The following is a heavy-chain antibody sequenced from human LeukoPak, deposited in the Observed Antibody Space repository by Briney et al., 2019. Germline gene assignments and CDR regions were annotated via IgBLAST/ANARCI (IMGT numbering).Heavy chain of an antibody. CDR3: ARLHCSSTSCYPRY. D-gene: IGHD2-2*01. Sequence: ASVKVSCKASGYTFTGYYMHWVRQAPGQGLEWMGWIIPILGIANYAQKFQGRVTITADKSTSTAYMELSSLRSEDTAVYYCARLHCSSTSCYPRYWGQGTLVTVSS. J-gene: IGHJ4*02. V-gene: IGHV1-69*10. CDR1: GYTFTGYY. CDR2: IIPILGIA.